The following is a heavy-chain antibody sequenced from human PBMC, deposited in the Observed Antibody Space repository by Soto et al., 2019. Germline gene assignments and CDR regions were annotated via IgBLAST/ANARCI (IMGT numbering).Heavy chain of an antibody. V-gene: IGHV4-34*01. D-gene: IGHD2-8*02. CDR1: GGSFSGYY. J-gene: IGHJ4*02. CDR3: ARDKITGLFDY. Sequence: QVQLQQGGAGLLKPSETLSLTCAVYGGSFSGYYWTWIRQPPGTGLEWIGEINHSGSTNYNPSLKSRVTISVDTSKNQFSLTLTSVTAADTAVYYCARDKITGLFDYWGQGTLVTVSS. CDR2: INHSGST.